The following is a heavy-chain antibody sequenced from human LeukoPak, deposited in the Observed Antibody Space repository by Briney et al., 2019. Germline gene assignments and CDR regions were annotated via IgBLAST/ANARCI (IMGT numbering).Heavy chain of an antibody. V-gene: IGHV3-21*01. CDR1: GFTFTSDT. CDR2: ISSSGSYI. CDR3: ARSLIADGAFDI. Sequence: GGSLRLSCAASGFTFTSDTMNWVRQAPGKGLEWVSDISSSGSYIDYADSVKGRFTISRDNAKNSLFLQMNSLRAEDTAVYYCARSLIADGAFDIWGQGTMVTVSS. J-gene: IGHJ3*02. D-gene: IGHD2-21*01.